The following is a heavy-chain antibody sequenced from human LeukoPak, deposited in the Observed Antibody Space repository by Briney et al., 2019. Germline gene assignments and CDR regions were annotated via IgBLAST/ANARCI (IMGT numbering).Heavy chain of an antibody. J-gene: IGHJ4*02. V-gene: IGHV3-7*01. CDR1: GFTFSTFW. CDR2: IKQDGSEK. CDR3: ARDLDGSGSYSLDY. Sequence: GGSLRLSCAASGFTFSTFWMSWVRQAPGKGLEWVANIKQDGSEKYYVDSVKGRFTISRDNAKNSLYLQMNSLRAEDTAVYYCARDLDGSGSYSLDYWGQGTLVTVSS. D-gene: IGHD3-10*01.